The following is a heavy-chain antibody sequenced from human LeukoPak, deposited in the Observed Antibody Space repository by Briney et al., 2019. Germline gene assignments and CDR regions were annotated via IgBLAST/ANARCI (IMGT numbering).Heavy chain of an antibody. D-gene: IGHD3-22*01. Sequence: GGSLRLSCTAPGLTFSSDWVHWIRQVPGKGLEWVSRTTPEGSAASYADSVRGRFTLSRDNAKNTVYLQMSSLRREDTALYFCARDPNNYDSHWGQGTLVTVSS. V-gene: IGHV3-74*01. CDR1: GLTFSSDW. CDR2: TTPEGSAA. J-gene: IGHJ4*02. CDR3: ARDPNNYDSH.